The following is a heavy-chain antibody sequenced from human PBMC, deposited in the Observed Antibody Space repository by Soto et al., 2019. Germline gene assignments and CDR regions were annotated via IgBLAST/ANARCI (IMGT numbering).Heavy chain of an antibody. Sequence: LSLTCTVSGGSIRITDYFWGWIRQPPGKALEWIASIYHSGSTYYNPSLKSRATMSIDTSNNQFALTLNSVTAADTAVYFCARNSEWLDPWGQGTQVSVST. CDR3: ARNSEWLDP. V-gene: IGHV4-39*01. CDR2: IYHSGST. D-gene: IGHD1-7*01. CDR1: GGSIRITDYF. J-gene: IGHJ5*02.